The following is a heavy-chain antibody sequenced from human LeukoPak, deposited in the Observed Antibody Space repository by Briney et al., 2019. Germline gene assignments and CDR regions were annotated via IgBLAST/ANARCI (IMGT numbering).Heavy chain of an antibody. J-gene: IGHJ4*02. CDR3: ARDLDGFEY. Sequence: SQTLSLTCAISGDSFSSNSAAWNWLRQSPSRGLEWLGSTYYRSNCYKDYAVSVKSQITINPDTSKNQSSLQLNSVTPEDTAAYYCARDLDGFEYWGQGTLVTVSS. CDR1: GDSFSSNSAA. V-gene: IGHV6-1*01. CDR2: TYYRSNCYK.